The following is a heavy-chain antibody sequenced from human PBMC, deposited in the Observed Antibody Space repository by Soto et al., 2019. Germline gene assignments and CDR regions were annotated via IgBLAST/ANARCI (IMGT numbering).Heavy chain of an antibody. CDR2: ITSSGSTI. D-gene: IGHD1-26*01. V-gene: IGHV3-11*01. Sequence: GGSLRLSCAASGFTFSDYYMSWIRQAPGKGLEWVSYITSSGSTIYYADSVKGRFTISRDNAKNSLYLQMNSLKTDDTAVYYCTTDAGQGPLPIFSSWGQGSLVTVSS. J-gene: IGHJ4*02. CDR3: TTDAGQGPLPIFSS. CDR1: GFTFSDYY.